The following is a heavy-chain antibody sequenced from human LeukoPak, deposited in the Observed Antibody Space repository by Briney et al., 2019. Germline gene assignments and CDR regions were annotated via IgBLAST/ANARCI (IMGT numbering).Heavy chain of an antibody. CDR3: TTNGLAVAGSFDY. Sequence: GGSLRLSCAASGFTSTNAWMTWVRQAPGKGLEWVGRLESKTDGGTTEYAAPVKGRFTISRDDSKNTLYLQMNSLKTEDTAVYYCTTNGLAVAGSFDYWGQGTLVTVSS. CDR1: GFTSTNAW. CDR2: LESKTDGGTT. V-gene: IGHV3-15*04. J-gene: IGHJ4*02. D-gene: IGHD6-19*01.